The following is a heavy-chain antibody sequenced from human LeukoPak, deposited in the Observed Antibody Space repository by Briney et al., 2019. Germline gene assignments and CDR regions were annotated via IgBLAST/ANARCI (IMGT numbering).Heavy chain of an antibody. CDR1: GYTFTGYY. CDR2: INPNSGDT. CDR3: ARGITIFGIRYYYYYMDV. J-gene: IGHJ6*03. V-gene: IGHV1-2*02. D-gene: IGHD3-3*01. Sequence: RASVKVSCKASGYTFTGYYMHWVRQAPGQGLEWMGWINPNSGDTNYSQKFKDRVTMTGDTSISTAYLELSSLRSDDTAVYYCARGITIFGIRYYYYYMDVWGKGTTVTVSS.